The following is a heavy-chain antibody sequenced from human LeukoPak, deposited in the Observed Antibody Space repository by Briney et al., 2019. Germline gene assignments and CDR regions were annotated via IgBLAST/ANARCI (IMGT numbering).Heavy chain of an antibody. CDR1: GFTVSSNY. Sequence: GGSLRLSCAASGFTVSSNYISWVRHAPGKGREWVSDIYSGGSTYYADYVKGRFTISRDNSKNTLYLQMNSLRAEDTAVYYCARVRGSQYYYYYMDVWGKGTTVTVSS. CDR2: IYSGGST. D-gene: IGHD3-10*01. V-gene: IGHV3-53*01. CDR3: ARVRGSQYYYYYMDV. J-gene: IGHJ6*03.